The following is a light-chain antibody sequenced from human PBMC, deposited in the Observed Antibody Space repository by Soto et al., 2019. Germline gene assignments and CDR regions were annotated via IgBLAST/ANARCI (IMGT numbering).Light chain of an antibody. CDR1: SSNIGSNT. V-gene: IGLV1-44*01. J-gene: IGLJ3*02. Sequence: QPVLTQPPSASGIPGQRVTISCSGSSSNIGSNTVNWYQQLPGTAPKLLIYNNNQRPSGVPDRFSGSKSGTSASLAISGLQSEDEADYYCAAWDDSLNGVFGGGTKLTVL. CDR3: AAWDDSLNGV. CDR2: NNN.